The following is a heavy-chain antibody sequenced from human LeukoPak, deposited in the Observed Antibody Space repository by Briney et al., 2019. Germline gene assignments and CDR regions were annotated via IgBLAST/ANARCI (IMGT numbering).Heavy chain of an antibody. CDR1: GGSISSYY. CDR2: IYYSGST. J-gene: IGHJ4*02. CDR3: ARVNYDSSCYPLFGY. D-gene: IGHD3-22*01. Sequence: SETLSLTCTVSGGSISSYYWSWIRQPPGKGLEWIGYIYYSGSTNYNPSLKSRVTISVDTSKNQFSLKLSSVTAADTAVYYCARVNYDSSCYPLFGYWGQGTLVTVSS. V-gene: IGHV4-59*01.